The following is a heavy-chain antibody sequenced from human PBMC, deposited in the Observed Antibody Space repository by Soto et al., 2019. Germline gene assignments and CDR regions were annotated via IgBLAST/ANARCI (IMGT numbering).Heavy chain of an antibody. Sequence: SETLSLTCTVSGGSISSYYWSWIRQPPVKGLEWIGYIYYSGSTNYNPSLKSRVTISVDTSKNQFSLKLSSVTAADTAVYYCAKDDYYDSSAPGDYWGQGTLVTVSS. CDR3: AKDDYYDSSAPGDY. D-gene: IGHD3-22*01. CDR2: IYYSGST. V-gene: IGHV4-59*12. CDR1: GGSISSYY. J-gene: IGHJ4*02.